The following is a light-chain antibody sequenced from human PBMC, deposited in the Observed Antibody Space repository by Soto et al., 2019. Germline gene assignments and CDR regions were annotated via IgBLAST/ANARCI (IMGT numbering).Light chain of an antibody. CDR2: DAS. V-gene: IGKV3-11*01. CDR3: QQRRNWPQP. CDR1: QTISNY. J-gene: IGKJ1*01. Sequence: DILLAQSPATLSLSPGERATLSCRASQTISNYLAWYQQKPGQAPRLLIYDASNRAAGIPARFSGRGSGADFPLTISSLEPEDFAVYYCQQRRNWPQPFGQGTRVELK.